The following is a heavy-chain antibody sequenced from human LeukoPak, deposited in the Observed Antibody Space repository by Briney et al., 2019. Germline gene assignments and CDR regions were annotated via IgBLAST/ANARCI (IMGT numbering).Heavy chain of an antibody. CDR1: GGSISSGGYY. Sequence: PSQTLSLTCTVSGGSISSGGYYWSWIRQPPGKGLEWIGYIYHSGSTYYNPSLKSRVTISVDRSKNQFSLKLSSVTAADTAVYYCARYGPGRGYSYGVYWGQGTLVTVSS. D-gene: IGHD5-18*01. CDR2: IYHSGST. V-gene: IGHV4-30-2*01. CDR3: ARYGPGRGYSYGVY. J-gene: IGHJ4*02.